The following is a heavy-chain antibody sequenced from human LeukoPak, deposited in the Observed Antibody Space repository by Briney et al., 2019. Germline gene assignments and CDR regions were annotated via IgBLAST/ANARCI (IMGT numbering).Heavy chain of an antibody. CDR1: GGTFSRYA. CDR3: AREWDFDSSDFYYYY. Sequence: ASVKVSCKASGGTFSRYAISWVRQAPEQGLEWMGGIIPIFGTANYAQKFQGRVTITADESTRTAYMELSSLRSEDTAIYYCAREWDFDSSDFYYYYWGQGTLVTVSS. V-gene: IGHV1-69*13. CDR2: IIPIFGTA. D-gene: IGHD3-22*01. J-gene: IGHJ4*02.